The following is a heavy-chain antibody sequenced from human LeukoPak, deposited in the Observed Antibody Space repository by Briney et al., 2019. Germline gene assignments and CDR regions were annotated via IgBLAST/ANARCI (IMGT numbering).Heavy chain of an antibody. CDR1: GGSISSYY. CDR3: ARTYYYDSSGLFDY. D-gene: IGHD3-22*01. V-gene: IGHV4-39*07. CDR2: IYYSGST. Sequence: SETLSLTCTVSGGSISSYYWGWIRQPPGKGLEWIGSIYYSGSTYYNPSLKSRVTISVDTSKNQFSLKLSSVTAADTAVYYCARTYYYDSSGLFDYWGQGTLVTVSS. J-gene: IGHJ4*02.